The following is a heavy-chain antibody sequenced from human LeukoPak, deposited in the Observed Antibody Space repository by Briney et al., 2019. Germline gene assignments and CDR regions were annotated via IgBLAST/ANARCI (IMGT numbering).Heavy chain of an antibody. Sequence: SETLSLTCAVYGGSFSGYYWSWIRQPPGKGLEWIGEINHSGSTNYNPSLKSRVTISVDTSKNQFSLQLNSVTPEDTAVYYCAREPYSYGGLKYYFDYWGQGTLVTVSS. CDR1: GGSFSGYY. V-gene: IGHV4-34*01. CDR3: AREPYSYGGLKYYFDY. J-gene: IGHJ4*02. CDR2: INHSGST. D-gene: IGHD5-18*01.